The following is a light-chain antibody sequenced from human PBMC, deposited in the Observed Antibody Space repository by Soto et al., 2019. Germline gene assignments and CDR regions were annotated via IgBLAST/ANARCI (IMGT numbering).Light chain of an antibody. CDR1: QRISTN. J-gene: IGKJ5*01. Sequence: EIVMTQSPDTLSVSPGESATLYSRASQRISTNLAWYQHKRGQAPRLLIYGASTRATGIPARFSGSGSGTEFTLTISSLQSEDFAVYYCQQYNNWPITFGQGTRLEIK. V-gene: IGKV3-15*01. CDR3: QQYNNWPIT. CDR2: GAS.